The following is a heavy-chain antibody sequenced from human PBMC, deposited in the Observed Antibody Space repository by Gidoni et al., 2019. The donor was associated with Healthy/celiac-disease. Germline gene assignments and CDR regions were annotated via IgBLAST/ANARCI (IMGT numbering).Heavy chain of an antibody. D-gene: IGHD2-15*01. Sequence: QVQLVQSGAEVKKPGASVKVSCKASGYTFTSYYMHWVRQAPGQGLEWMGIINPSGGSTSYAQKFQGRVTMTRDTSTSTVYMELSSLRSEDTAVYYCARVLYCSGGSCYAPAYWGQGTLVTVSS. V-gene: IGHV1-46*03. CDR3: ARVLYCSGGSCYAPAY. J-gene: IGHJ4*02. CDR1: GYTFTSYY. CDR2: INPSGGST.